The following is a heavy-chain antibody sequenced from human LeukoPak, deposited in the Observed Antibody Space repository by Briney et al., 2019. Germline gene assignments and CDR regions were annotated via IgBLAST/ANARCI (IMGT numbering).Heavy chain of an antibody. CDR1: GYTLTELS. D-gene: IGHD3-16*02. CDR3: ATARGVYDYVWGSYRLGVYFQH. Sequence: GASVKVSCKVSGYTLTELSMHWVRQAPGKGLEWMGGFDPEDGETIYAQKFQGRVTMTEDTSTDTAYMELSSLRSEDTAVYYCATARGVYDYVWGSYRLGVYFQHWGQGTLVTVSS. J-gene: IGHJ1*01. V-gene: IGHV1-24*01. CDR2: FDPEDGET.